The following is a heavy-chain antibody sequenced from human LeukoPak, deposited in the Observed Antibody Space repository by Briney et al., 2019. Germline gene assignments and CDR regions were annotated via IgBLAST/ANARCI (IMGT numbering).Heavy chain of an antibody. V-gene: IGHV1-18*01. CDR1: NYTFTTYG. J-gene: IGHJ4*02. CDR3: ARGRVVTTITSQYFDF. Sequence: ASVKVSCKASNYTFTTYGISWVRQAPGQGLEWMGWISPSNDNTNYAQDFQCRVAMTTDTSTNTAYMELRSLRYDDTAVYYCARGRVVTTITSQYFDFWGQGTLVTVSS. D-gene: IGHD2-21*02. CDR2: ISPSNDNT.